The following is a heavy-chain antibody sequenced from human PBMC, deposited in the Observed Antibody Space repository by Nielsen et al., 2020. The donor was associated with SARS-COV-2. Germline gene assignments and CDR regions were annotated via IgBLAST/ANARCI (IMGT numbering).Heavy chain of an antibody. CDR1: GGSISSGGYY. D-gene: IGHD5-12*01. J-gene: IGHJ6*02. CDR2: IYFSGRT. Sequence: SETLSLTCTVSGGSISSGGYYWSWIRHHPGKGLEWIGYIYFSGRTGYNPSLKSRVTISVDTSKNQFSLSLRSVTAADTAVYYCARESSGYDHYNYGMDVWGQGTTVTVSS. V-gene: IGHV4-31*03. CDR3: ARESSGYDHYNYGMDV.